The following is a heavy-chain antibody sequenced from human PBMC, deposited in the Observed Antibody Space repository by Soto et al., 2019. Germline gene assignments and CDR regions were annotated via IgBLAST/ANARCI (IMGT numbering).Heavy chain of an antibody. CDR2: INHSGST. V-gene: IGHV4-34*01. Sequence: AETLSLTCAVYGRSFRGYYWSWIRQPPGKGLEWIGEINHSGSTNYNPSLKSRVTISVDTSKNQFSLKLSSVTAADTAVYYCARGKYDFWSGYSNWFDPWGQGTLVTVSS. J-gene: IGHJ5*02. CDR3: ARGKYDFWSGYSNWFDP. CDR1: GRSFRGYY. D-gene: IGHD3-3*01.